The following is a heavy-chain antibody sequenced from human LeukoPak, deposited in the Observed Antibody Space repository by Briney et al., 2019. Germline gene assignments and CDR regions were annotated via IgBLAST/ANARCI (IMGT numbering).Heavy chain of an antibody. V-gene: IGHV1-18*01. CDR1: GYTFTSYG. CDR3: ARGGRGGPNWFDP. CDR2: INVYNGNT. D-gene: IGHD2-15*01. Sequence: GASVKVSCKASGYTFTSYGINWVRQAPGQGLEWMGWINVYNGNTNYAQMLQGRVTMTTDTSTSTAYMELRSLRSDDTALYYCARGGRGGPNWFDPWGQGTLVTVSS. J-gene: IGHJ5*02.